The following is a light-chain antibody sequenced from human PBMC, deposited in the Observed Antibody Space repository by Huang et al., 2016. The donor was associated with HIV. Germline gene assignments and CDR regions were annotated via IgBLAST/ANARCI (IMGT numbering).Light chain of an antibody. CDR1: QGIGTS. J-gene: IGKJ2*01. CDR3: QQYHEWPRT. V-gene: IGKV3-15*01. Sequence: ERVLTQSPGTLSVSPGERATLSCRTSQGIGTSLAWYQLKPGQAPRLLIYEASTRASDIPARFSGGGSEIDFTLTISGLQSEDSAVYYCQQYHEWPRTFGQGTKVEIK. CDR2: EAS.